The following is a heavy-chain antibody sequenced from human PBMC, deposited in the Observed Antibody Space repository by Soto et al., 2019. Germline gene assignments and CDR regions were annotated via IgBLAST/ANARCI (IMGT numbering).Heavy chain of an antibody. Sequence: PSETLSLTCTVSGDSISSYYWSWVRQAPGKGLEWVANIKQDGSEKYYVDSVKGRFTISRDNSKNSLYLQMNSLRAEDTAVYYCAMLAVAGNIPEHFIDYWGQGTLVTVSS. CDR2: IKQDGSEK. CDR3: AMLAVAGNIPEHFIDY. J-gene: IGHJ4*02. D-gene: IGHD6-19*01. CDR1: GDSISSYY. V-gene: IGHV3-7*01.